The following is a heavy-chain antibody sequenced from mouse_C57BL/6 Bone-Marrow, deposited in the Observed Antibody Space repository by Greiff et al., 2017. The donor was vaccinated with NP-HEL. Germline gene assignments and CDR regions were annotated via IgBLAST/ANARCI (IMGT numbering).Heavy chain of an antibody. CDR2: IHPNSGST. CDR3: ARSRYYYGSSFYWYFDV. J-gene: IGHJ1*03. Sequence: QVQLQQPGAELVKPGASVKLSCKASGYTFTSYWMHWVKQRPGQGLEWIGMIHPNSGSTNYNEKFKSKATLTVDKSSSTAYMQLSSLTSEDSAVYYCARSRYYYGSSFYWYFDVWGTGTTVTVSS. CDR1: GYTFTSYW. V-gene: IGHV1-64*01. D-gene: IGHD1-1*01.